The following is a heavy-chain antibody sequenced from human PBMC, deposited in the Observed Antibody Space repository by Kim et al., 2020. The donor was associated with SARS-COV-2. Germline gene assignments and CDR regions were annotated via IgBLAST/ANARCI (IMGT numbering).Heavy chain of an antibody. CDR3: ARGRGYSSGWYGFRAPEYYYYGMDV. CDR2: IYYSGST. V-gene: IGHV4-59*13. J-gene: IGHJ6*02. D-gene: IGHD6-19*01. Sequence: SETLSLTCTVSGGSISSYYWSWIRQPPGKGLEWIGYIYYSGSTNYNPSLKSRVTISVDTSKNQFSLKLSSVTAADTAVYYCARGRGYSSGWYGFRAPEYYYYGMDVWGQGTTVTVSS. CDR1: GGSISSYY.